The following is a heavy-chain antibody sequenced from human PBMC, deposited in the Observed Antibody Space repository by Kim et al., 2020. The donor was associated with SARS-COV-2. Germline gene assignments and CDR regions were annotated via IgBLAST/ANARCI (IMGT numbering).Heavy chain of an antibody. CDR1: GFTFSSDW. CDR3: ASHTNSRSLGY. D-gene: IGHD6-13*01. J-gene: IGHJ4*02. V-gene: IGHV3-7*03. CDR2: IAQDGGDK. Sequence: GGSLRLSCVASGFTFSSDWMTWVRQATGKGLEWVSNIAQDGGDKKYVESVKGRFTISRDNAKYSLYLQMDSLGADDTAVYYCASHTNSRSLGYWGQGTLV.